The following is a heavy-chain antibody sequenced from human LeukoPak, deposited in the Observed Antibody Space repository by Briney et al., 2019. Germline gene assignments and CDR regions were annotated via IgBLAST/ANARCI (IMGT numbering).Heavy chain of an antibody. CDR3: ARDSYYDFWSGYPLKMKTQDAFDI. CDR1: GGTFSSYA. D-gene: IGHD3-3*01. CDR2: IIPIFGTA. Sequence: SVKVSCKASGGTFSSYAISWVRQAPGQGLEWMGGIIPIFGTANYAQKFQGRVTITTDESTSTAYMELSSLRSEDTAVYYCARDSYYDFWSGYPLKMKTQDAFDIWGQGTMVTVSS. V-gene: IGHV1-69*05. J-gene: IGHJ3*02.